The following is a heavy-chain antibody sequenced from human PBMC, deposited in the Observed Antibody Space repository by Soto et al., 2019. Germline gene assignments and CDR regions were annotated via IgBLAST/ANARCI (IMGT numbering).Heavy chain of an antibody. CDR1: GFTVSSTY. CDR2: IFSSGES. Sequence: GGSLRLSCVVSGFTVSSTYMSWVRQAPGKGLEWVSIIFSSGESFYADSVKGRFTISRDSSDNTVYLQMNSLKAEDTAVYYCARGGIGMVRTFDHWGQGTLVTVSS. V-gene: IGHV3-53*01. J-gene: IGHJ4*02. D-gene: IGHD3-10*01. CDR3: ARGGIGMVRTFDH.